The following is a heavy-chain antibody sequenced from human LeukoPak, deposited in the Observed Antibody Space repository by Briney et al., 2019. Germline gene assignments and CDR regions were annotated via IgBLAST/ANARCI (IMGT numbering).Heavy chain of an antibody. V-gene: IGHV3-30*18. Sequence: GGSLRLSCAASGFTFSSYAMHWVRQAPGKGLEWVTVISYDGSNKYYAGSVKGRFTISRDNSKSTLCLQMNSLRAEDTAVYYCAKDSKTYSGSYGVDYWGQGTLVTVSS. CDR2: ISYDGSNK. CDR1: GFTFSSYA. J-gene: IGHJ4*02. CDR3: AKDSKTYSGSYGVDY. D-gene: IGHD1-26*01.